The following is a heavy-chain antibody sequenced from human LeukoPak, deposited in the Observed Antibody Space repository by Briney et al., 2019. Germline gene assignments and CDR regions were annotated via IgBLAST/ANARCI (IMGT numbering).Heavy chain of an antibody. D-gene: IGHD3-16*01. CDR3: ARGLAAFDI. CDR1: GFTFSSYE. Sequence: GGSLRLSCAASGFTFSSYEMNWVRQAPGKGLEWVSYISSSGSTIYYADSVKGRFTISRDNAKNSLCLQMNSLRAEDTAVYYCARGLAAFDIWGQGTMVTVSS. J-gene: IGHJ3*02. V-gene: IGHV3-48*03. CDR2: ISSSGSTI.